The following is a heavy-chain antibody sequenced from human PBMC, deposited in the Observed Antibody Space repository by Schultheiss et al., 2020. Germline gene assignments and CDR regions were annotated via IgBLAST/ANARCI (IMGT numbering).Heavy chain of an antibody. Sequence: SGPTLVKPTQTLTLTCTFSGFSLSISGVGVGWIRQPPGKALEWLALIYWDDDKRYSPSLKSRLTITKDTSKNQVVLTMANMDPVDTATYYCARPVLRYFDWSPYYFDYWGQGTLVTVSS. CDR2: IYWDDDK. J-gene: IGHJ4*02. CDR1: GFSLSISGVG. CDR3: ARPVLRYFDWSPYYFDY. D-gene: IGHD3-9*01. V-gene: IGHV2-5*02.